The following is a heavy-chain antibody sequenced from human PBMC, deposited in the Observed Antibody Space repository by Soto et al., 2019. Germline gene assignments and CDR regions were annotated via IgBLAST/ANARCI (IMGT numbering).Heavy chain of an antibody. CDR3: ARLAAVAGTKYYYYYYGMDV. Sequence: SETLSLTCTVSGGSISSSSYYWGWIRQPPGKGLEWIGSIYYSGSTYYNPSLKSRVTISVDRSKNQFSLKLSSVTAADTAVYYCARLAAVAGTKYYYYYYGMDVWGQGTTVT. CDR2: IYYSGST. J-gene: IGHJ6*02. D-gene: IGHD6-19*01. V-gene: IGHV4-39*07. CDR1: GGSISSSSYY.